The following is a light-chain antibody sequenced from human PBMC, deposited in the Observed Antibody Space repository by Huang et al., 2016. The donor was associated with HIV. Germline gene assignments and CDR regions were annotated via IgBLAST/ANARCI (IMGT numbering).Light chain of an antibody. V-gene: IGKV4-1*01. CDR1: QSLLYSLNNNNY. CDR2: WAT. J-gene: IGKJ1*01. Sequence: DIVMTQSPDSLSVSPGERATIDCKSSQSLLYSLNNNNYLAWFQQKPGRPPKLLLYWATERESGIADRFSGSGSRTDFSLTINNVQAEDVATYYCQQFYENPQTFGRGTAVEL. CDR3: QQFYENPQT.